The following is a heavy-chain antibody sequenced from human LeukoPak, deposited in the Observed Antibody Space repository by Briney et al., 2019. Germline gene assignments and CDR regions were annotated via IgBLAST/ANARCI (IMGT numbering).Heavy chain of an antibody. CDR3: GRGFSIDY. J-gene: IGHJ4*02. D-gene: IGHD3-10*01. CDR2: FDPEGAKT. Sequence: ASVKVSCKVSGYTLTELPIHWVRQAPGKGLEWMGGFDPEGAKTIYAQKFQGRLTMTKDPSTDTAYMDLTSLTSEDTAVYYCGRGFSIDYWGQGTLVTVSS. CDR1: GYTLTELP. V-gene: IGHV1-24*01.